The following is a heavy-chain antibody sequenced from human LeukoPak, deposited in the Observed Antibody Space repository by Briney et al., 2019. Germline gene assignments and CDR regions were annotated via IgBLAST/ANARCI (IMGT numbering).Heavy chain of an antibody. J-gene: IGHJ5*02. Sequence: SETLSLTCTVSGGSITGTTYYWAWFRQPPGTGLEWIGSLYPSGSTYYSPSLKSRVSILLDTSKSQLSLNVRSVTAADTAVYYCARRAGDWAVNWIDPWGQGTLVTVSS. D-gene: IGHD2-21*02. V-gene: IGHV4-39*01. CDR2: LYPSGST. CDR3: ARRAGDWAVNWIDP. CDR1: GGSITGTTYY.